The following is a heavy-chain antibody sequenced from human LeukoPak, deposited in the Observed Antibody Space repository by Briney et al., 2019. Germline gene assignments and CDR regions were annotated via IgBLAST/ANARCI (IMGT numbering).Heavy chain of an antibody. CDR1: GGSISSGDYY. D-gene: IGHD3-22*01. V-gene: IGHV4-30-4*08. Sequence: SQTLSLTCTVSGGSISSGDYYWSWIRQPPGKGLEWIGYIYYSGSTYYNPSLKSRVTISVDTSKNQFSLKLSSVTAADTAVYYCARASTYYYDSSGYYTFDYWGQGTLVTVSS. CDR2: IYYSGST. J-gene: IGHJ4*02. CDR3: ARASTYYYDSSGYYTFDY.